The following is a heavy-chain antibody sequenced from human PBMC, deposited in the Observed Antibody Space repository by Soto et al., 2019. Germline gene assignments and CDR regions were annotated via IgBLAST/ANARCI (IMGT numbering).Heavy chain of an antibody. Sequence: QLQLQESGSGLVKPSQTLFLTCAVSGGSISSGGYSWSWIRQPPGKGLEWIGYIYHSGSTYYNPSLKSRVTISVDRSKNQFSLKLSSVTAADTAVYYCARVRRGSGYPFDYWGQGTLVTVSS. D-gene: IGHD3-10*01. CDR2: IYHSGST. CDR1: GGSISSGGYS. V-gene: IGHV4-30-2*01. CDR3: ARVRRGSGYPFDY. J-gene: IGHJ4*02.